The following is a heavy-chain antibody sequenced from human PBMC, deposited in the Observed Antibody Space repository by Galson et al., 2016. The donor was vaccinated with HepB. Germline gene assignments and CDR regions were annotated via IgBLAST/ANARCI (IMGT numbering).Heavy chain of an antibody. CDR3: AKEAGASRPFDC. V-gene: IGHV3-23*01. CDR1: GFTFSTYG. D-gene: IGHD6-13*01. CDR2: ISADGRAT. J-gene: IGHJ4*02. Sequence: SLRLSCAASGFTFSTYGMAWVRQAPGKGLKWVSAISADGRATFYADSVKGRFTISRDNDKNTLYLQMNSLRAEDTAEYYCAKEAGASRPFDCWGQGTRVAVSS.